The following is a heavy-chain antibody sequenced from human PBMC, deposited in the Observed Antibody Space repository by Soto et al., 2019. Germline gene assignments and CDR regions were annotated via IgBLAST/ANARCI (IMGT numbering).Heavy chain of an antibody. CDR3: ASGYPRTFGMDV. V-gene: IGHV4-39*01. CDR2: IYYSGST. D-gene: IGHD3-22*01. J-gene: IGHJ6*02. Sequence: SETLSLTCTVSGGSISSSSYYWVWIRQPPGKGLEWIGSIYYSGSTYYNPSLKSRVTISVDTSKNQFSLKLSSVTAADTAVYYCASGYPRTFGMDVWGQGTTVTVSS. CDR1: GGSISSSSYY.